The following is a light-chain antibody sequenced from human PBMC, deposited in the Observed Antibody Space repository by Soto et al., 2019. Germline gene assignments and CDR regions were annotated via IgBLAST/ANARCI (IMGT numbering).Light chain of an antibody. V-gene: IGLV4-69*01. Sequence: QPVLTQSPSASASLGASVKLTCTLSSERSSYSIAWHQQQPGKGPRYLMILNSDGGHVKADVIPGRFSGSSSGAARYLTTSNLPSEDEADYCCQTWATDIKWQFGGGTKVTVL. J-gene: IGLJ3*02. CDR2: LNSDGGH. CDR1: SERSSYS. CDR3: QTWATDIKWQ.